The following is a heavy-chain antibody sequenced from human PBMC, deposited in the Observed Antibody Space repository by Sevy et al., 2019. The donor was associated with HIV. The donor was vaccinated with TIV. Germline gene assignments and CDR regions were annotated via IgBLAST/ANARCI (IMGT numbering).Heavy chain of an antibody. Sequence: GGSLRLSCAASGFTFSDYYMSWIRQAPGKGLEWVSYISSSGSTIYYADSVKGRFTISRDNAKNSLYLQMNSLRAEDTAVYYCAPEWEPYPPPQNSGVRRGQGTLVTVSS. CDR2: ISSSGSTI. CDR1: GFTFSDYY. V-gene: IGHV3-11*01. D-gene: IGHD1-26*01. J-gene: IGHJ4*02. CDR3: APEWEPYPPPQNSGVR.